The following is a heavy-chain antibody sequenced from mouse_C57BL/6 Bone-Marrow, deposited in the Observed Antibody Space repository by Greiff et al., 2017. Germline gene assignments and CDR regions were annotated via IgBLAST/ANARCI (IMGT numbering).Heavy chain of an antibody. CDR1: GFNIKDYY. CDR2: IDPEDGET. Sequence: EVKLMESGAELVKPGASVKLSCTASGFNIKDYYMRWVKQRTEQGLEWIGRIDPEDGETKYAPKFQGKATITADTSSNTAYLQLSSLTSEDTAVYYCARSNDYGNFFDYWGQGTTLTVSS. J-gene: IGHJ2*01. V-gene: IGHV14-2*01. D-gene: IGHD2-1*01. CDR3: ARSNDYGNFFDY.